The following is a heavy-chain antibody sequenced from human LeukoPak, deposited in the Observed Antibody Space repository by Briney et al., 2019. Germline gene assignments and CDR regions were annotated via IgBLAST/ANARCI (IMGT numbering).Heavy chain of an antibody. CDR2: ISGSGGAT. V-gene: IGHV3-23*01. CDR3: AREASDAFDI. J-gene: IGHJ3*02. Sequence: GGSLRLSCAASGFTFSNYAMTWVRQAPGKGLEWVSGISGSGGATYYADSVKGRFTISRDYSKNTLYLQMNSLRAEDTAVYYCAREASDAFDIWGQGTMVTVSS. CDR1: GFTFSNYA.